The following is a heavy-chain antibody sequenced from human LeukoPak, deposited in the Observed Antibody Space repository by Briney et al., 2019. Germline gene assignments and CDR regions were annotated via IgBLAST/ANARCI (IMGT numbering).Heavy chain of an antibody. J-gene: IGHJ6*02. CDR3: ARGSGQYRYYYYYGMDV. Sequence: ASVKVSCKASGYTFTSYDINWVRQATGQGLEWMGCMNPNSGNTGYAQKFQGRVTMTRNTSISTAYMELSSLRSEDTAVYYCARGSGQYRYYYYYGMDVWGQGTTVTVSS. CDR1: GYTFTSYD. CDR2: MNPNSGNT. V-gene: IGHV1-8*01. D-gene: IGHD2-2*01.